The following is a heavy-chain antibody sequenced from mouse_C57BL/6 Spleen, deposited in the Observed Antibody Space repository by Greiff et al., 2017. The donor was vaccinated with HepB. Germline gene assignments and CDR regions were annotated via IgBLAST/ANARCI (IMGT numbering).Heavy chain of an antibody. V-gene: IGHV1-69*01. CDR1: GYTFTSYW. D-gene: IGHD2-3*01. CDR2: IDPSDSYT. Sequence: QVQLQQPGAELVMPGASVKLSCKASGYTFTSYWMHWVKQRPGQGREWIGEIDPSDSYTNYNQKFKGKSTLTVDKSSSTAYMPLSSLTPEDSAVYYCARWGDGYYFAYWGQGTLVTVSA. CDR3: ARWGDGYYFAY. J-gene: IGHJ3*01.